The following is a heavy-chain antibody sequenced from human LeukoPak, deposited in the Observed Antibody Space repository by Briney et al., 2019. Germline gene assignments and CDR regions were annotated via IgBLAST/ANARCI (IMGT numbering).Heavy chain of an antibody. J-gene: IGHJ4*02. CDR3: AKDRAIRGGKGCDS. CDR1: GFTFSNFV. V-gene: IGHV3-23*01. CDR2: ISDNGWTI. Sequence: GGSLRLSCIASGFTFSNFVMSWVRQAPGKGLEWVSSISDNGWTIYHTDSVKGRFAPSRDNSKKTLYLQTNSLRAEDTAIYYCAKDRAIRGGKGCDSWGQGTLVTVSS. D-gene: IGHD3-10*01.